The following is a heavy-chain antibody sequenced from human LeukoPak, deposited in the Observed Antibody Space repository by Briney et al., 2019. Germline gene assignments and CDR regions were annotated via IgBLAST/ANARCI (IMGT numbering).Heavy chain of an antibody. V-gene: IGHV3-21*01. CDR2: ISSTSSYI. CDR1: GFTFSSYT. Sequence: GGSLRLSCAASGFTFSSYTMNWVRQAPGKGLEWVSSISSTSSYIYYADSVKGRFTISRDNAKNLLYLQMNSLRAEDTAVYYCAREGFPAAYDYWGQGTLVTVSP. CDR3: AREGFPAAYDY. J-gene: IGHJ4*02. D-gene: IGHD2-15*01.